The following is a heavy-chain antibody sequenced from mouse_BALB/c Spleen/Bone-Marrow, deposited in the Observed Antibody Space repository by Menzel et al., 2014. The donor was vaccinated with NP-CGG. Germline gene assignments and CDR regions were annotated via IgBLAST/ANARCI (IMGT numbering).Heavy chain of an antibody. CDR3: TRSGPGFAY. CDR2: INPSSGGT. J-gene: IGHJ3*01. V-gene: IGHV1S81*02. CDR1: GYTFTSYY. Sequence: QVQLKESGAELVKPGASVKLSCKASGYTFTSYYMYWVKQRPGQGLEWIGEINPSSGGTNFDEKVKSKATLTVDKSSSTAYMQLSSLTSGDSAVYYCTRSGPGFAYWGQGTLVTVSA.